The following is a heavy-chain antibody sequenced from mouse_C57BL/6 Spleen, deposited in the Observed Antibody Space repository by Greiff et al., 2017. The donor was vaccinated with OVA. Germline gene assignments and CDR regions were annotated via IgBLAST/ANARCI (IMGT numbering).Heavy chain of an antibody. J-gene: IGHJ4*01. Sequence: QVQLQQSGPELVKPGASVKISCKASGYAFSSSWMNWVKQRPGQGLEWIGRIYPGDGDPNYNGKFKGKATLTADKSSSTAYMQLSSLTSEDSAVYVCARGYDCYYLRTMDYWGQGTSVTVSS. CDR1: GYAFSSSW. V-gene: IGHV1-82*01. CDR3: ARGYDCYYLRTMDY. CDR2: IYPGDGDP. D-gene: IGHD2-3*01.